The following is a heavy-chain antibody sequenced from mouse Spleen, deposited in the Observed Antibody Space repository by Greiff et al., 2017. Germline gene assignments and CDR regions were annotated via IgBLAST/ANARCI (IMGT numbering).Heavy chain of an antibody. CDR3: ARVDGYHVDY. CDR1: GFTFSDYY. J-gene: IGHJ2*01. CDR2: INYDGSST. V-gene: IGHV5-16*01. D-gene: IGHD2-3*01. Sequence: EVKLVESEGGLVQPGSSMKLSCTASGFTFSDYYMAWVRQVPEKGLEWVANINYDGSSTYYLDSLKSRFIISRDNAKNILYLQMRSLKSEDKATYYCARVDGYHVDYWGQGTTLTVSS.